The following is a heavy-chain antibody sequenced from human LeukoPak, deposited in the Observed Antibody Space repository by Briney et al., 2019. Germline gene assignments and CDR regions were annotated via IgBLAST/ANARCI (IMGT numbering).Heavy chain of an antibody. J-gene: IGHJ4*02. CDR2: IKQDGSDK. D-gene: IGHD2-2*01. Sequence: PGGCLRLSCTASGFIFSNFWMSWVRQAPGKGLEWVANIKQDGSDKYYVDSVKGRFTLSRDNAKNSLYLQMNSLRAEDTAVYYCARIFEYSSIYYFDYWGQGTLVTVSS. CDR1: GFIFSNFW. V-gene: IGHV3-7*01. CDR3: ARIFEYSSIYYFDY.